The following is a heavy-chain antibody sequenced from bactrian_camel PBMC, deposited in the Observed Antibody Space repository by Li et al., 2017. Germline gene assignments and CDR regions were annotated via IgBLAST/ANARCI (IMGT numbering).Heavy chain of an antibody. CDR2: ITTTGQT. D-gene: IGHD6*01. V-gene: IGHV3S53*01. J-gene: IGHJ4*01. Sequence: HVQLVESGGGSVQDGGSLRLSCGTSGVNFEASDMGWYRQAPGSECELVARITTTGQTTYADSVAGRFTISKDNAKNTLYLQMDSLKPDDTAKYYCAADKGGQWYHNLLDFFRNLDRYWGQGTQVTVS. CDR1: GVNFEASD. CDR3: AADKGGQWYHNLLDFFRNLDRY.